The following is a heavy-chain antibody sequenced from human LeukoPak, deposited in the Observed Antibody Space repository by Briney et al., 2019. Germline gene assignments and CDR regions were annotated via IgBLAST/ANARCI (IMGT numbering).Heavy chain of an antibody. CDR3: ARGQPHSSGWYYFDY. V-gene: IGHV3-48*03. Sequence: PGGSLRLSCAASGFTFSSYEMNWVRQAPGKGLEWVSYISSSGSTIYYADSVKGRFTISRDNSKNTLYLQMNSLRAEDTAAYFCARGQPHSSGWYYFDYWGQGTLVTVSS. J-gene: IGHJ4*02. D-gene: IGHD6-19*01. CDR2: ISSSGSTI. CDR1: GFTFSSYE.